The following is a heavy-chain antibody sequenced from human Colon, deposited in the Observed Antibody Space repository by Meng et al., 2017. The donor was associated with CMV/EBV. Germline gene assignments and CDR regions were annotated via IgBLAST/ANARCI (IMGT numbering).Heavy chain of an antibody. CDR1: GDSISGGGYY. CDR2: IYDSGSVIT. V-gene: IGHV4-31*03. J-gene: IGHJ6*02. CDR3: MRRGAYSSSSGSDPSFNMDV. D-gene: IGHD6-6*01. Sequence: SETLSLTCTVAGDSISGGGYYWSWVRQFPGKGLAWIGYIYDSGSVITYYNPSLKSRLTISLDTSKNQFSLKLTSVTVADTAIYYCMRRGAYSSSSGSDPSFNMDVWGQGTTVTVSS.